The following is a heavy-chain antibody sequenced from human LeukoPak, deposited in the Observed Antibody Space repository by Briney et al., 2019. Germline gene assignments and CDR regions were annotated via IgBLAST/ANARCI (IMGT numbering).Heavy chain of an antibody. CDR2: IYPSGST. CDR3: AREGGIVLMVHGTSSLGELNSDFDY. CDR1: GGSISSGSYH. D-gene: IGHD2-8*01. J-gene: IGHJ4*02. Sequence: PSETLSLTCTVSGGSISSGSYHWSWIRQPAGKALEWIGRIYPSGSTNYDPSLKSRVTISIDTSKNQFSLKLTSVTAADTAVYYCAREGGIVLMVHGTSSLGELNSDFDYWGQGTLVTVSS. V-gene: IGHV4-61*02.